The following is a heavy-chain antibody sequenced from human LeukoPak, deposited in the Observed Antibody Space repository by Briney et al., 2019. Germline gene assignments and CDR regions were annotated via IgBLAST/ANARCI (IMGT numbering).Heavy chain of an antibody. Sequence: GESLQISCKCSGYRFTSYSIAWVRQLPGKGLEWMGIISPGDSDIRYSPSFQGQVTISADKSISTAYLQWSSLKASDTAIYYCARQSGCMDVWGQGTTVTVSS. CDR1: GYRFTSYS. D-gene: IGHD5-12*01. CDR3: ARQSGCMDV. V-gene: IGHV5-51*01. CDR2: ISPGDSDI. J-gene: IGHJ6*02.